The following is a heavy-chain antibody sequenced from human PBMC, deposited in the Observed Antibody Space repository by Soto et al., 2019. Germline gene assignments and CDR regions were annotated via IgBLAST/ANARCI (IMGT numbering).Heavy chain of an antibody. V-gene: IGHV1-69*01. D-gene: IGHD3-22*01. CDR2: IIPVFGTT. J-gene: IGHJ6*02. Sequence: QVQLVQSGAEVKKPGSSVKVFCKASGGTFSNYTISWVRQAPGQGLEWMGGIIPVFGTTDYEQKFQGRVTITAYRSTSTAYMKLSSLRSADTAVYYCARSSPYIVVRKPTGNHDYYGMDVWGQGTTVTVSS. CDR3: ARSSPYIVVRKPTGNHDYYGMDV. CDR1: GGTFSNYT.